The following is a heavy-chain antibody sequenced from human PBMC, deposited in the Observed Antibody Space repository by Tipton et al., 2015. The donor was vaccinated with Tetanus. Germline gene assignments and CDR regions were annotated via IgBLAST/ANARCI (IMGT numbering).Heavy chain of an antibody. J-gene: IGHJ4*02. D-gene: IGHD5-18*01. V-gene: IGHV3-11*01. Sequence: SLRLYCAASGFTLSDYYMSWIRQAPGKGLEWLSYISSSGATINYADSVKGRFTLSRDTAKNSLYLLMTSLRAEDTAMYYCRAGSWLGGPGTLVTVSS. CDR1: GFTLSDYY. CDR3: RAGSWL. CDR2: ISSSGATI.